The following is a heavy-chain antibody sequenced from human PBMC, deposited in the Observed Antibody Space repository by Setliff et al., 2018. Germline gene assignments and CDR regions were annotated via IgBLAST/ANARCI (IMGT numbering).Heavy chain of an antibody. CDR3: ARGSSGWYSGAFDI. J-gene: IGHJ3*02. CDR2: IYYSGST. V-gene: IGHV4-59*08. Sequence: SETLSLTCTVSGGSLSSYYWSWFRQPPGKGLEWIGYIYYSGSTNYNPSLKSRVTISLDTSKNQFSLKLSSVTAADTAVYYCARGSSGWYSGAFDIWGQGTMVT. CDR1: GGSLSSYY. D-gene: IGHD6-19*01.